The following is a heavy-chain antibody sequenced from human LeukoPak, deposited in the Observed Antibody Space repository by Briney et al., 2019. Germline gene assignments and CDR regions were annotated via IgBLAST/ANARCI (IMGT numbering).Heavy chain of an antibody. J-gene: IGHJ4*02. D-gene: IGHD5-12*01. CDR1: GFTFSSYS. Sequence: PGGSLRLSCAASGFTFSSYSMNWVRQAPGKGLEWVSVIYSGGSTYYADSVKGRFTISRDNSKNTLYLQMNSLRAEDTAVYYCASARYSGYDCVYWGQGTLVTVSS. CDR2: IYSGGST. V-gene: IGHV3-53*01. CDR3: ASARYSGYDCVY.